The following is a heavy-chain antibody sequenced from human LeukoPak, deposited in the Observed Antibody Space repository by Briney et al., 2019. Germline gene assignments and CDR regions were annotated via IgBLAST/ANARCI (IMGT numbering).Heavy chain of an antibody. CDR2: ISASGGTT. Sequence: GGSLRLSCEVSGFSFSTYGMSWVRQVPGKGLEWVAYISASGGTTHYGDSVKGRFTISRDNSENTLYLQMDSLRVEDTAEYYCAKDEAWDYYGDYNFDYWGQGTLVTVSS. D-gene: IGHD4-17*01. CDR1: GFSFSTYG. CDR3: AKDEAWDYYGDYNFDY. J-gene: IGHJ4*02. V-gene: IGHV3-23*01.